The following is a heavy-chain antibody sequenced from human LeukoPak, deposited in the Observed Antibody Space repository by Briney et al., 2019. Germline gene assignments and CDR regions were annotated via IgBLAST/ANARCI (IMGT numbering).Heavy chain of an antibody. D-gene: IGHD2-15*01. CDR1: GDSVTGYF. J-gene: IGHJ4*02. V-gene: IGHV4-59*02. CDR3: VIGVGWQPDY. CDR2: IYKIGTT. Sequence: SETLSLTCTVFGDSVTGYFLNWVRQPPGKGLEWIGHIYKIGTTNYNPSLRSRLTISADTSKNQFSLQLRSVTAADTAVYYCVIGVGWQPDYWGQGTLVTVSS.